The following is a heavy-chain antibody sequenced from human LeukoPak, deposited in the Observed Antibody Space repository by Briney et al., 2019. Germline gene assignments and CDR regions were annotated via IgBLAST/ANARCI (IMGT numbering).Heavy chain of an antibody. CDR1: GFTFSDYY. V-gene: IGHV3-20*04. CDR3: ARAPHYYYYYMDV. J-gene: IGHJ6*03. CDR2: INWNGGST. Sequence: GGSLRLSCAASGFTFSDYYMSWIRQAPGKGLEWVSGINWNGGSTGYADSVKGRFTISRDNAKNSLYLQMNSLRAEDTALYYCARAPHYYYYYMDVWGKGTTVTVSS.